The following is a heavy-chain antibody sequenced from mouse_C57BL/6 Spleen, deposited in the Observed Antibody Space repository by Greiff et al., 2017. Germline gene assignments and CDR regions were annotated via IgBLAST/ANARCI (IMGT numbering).Heavy chain of an antibody. CDR2: IYPSDSET. Sequence: QVQLQQPGAELVRPGSSVKLSCKASGYTFTSYWMDWVKQRPGQGLEWIGNIYPSDSETHYNQKFKDKATLTVDKSSSTAYMQLSSLTSEDSAVYYCARDGGDYYAMDYWGQGTSVTGSS. CDR3: ARDGGDYYAMDY. D-gene: IGHD2-3*01. CDR1: GYTFTSYW. J-gene: IGHJ4*01. V-gene: IGHV1-61*01.